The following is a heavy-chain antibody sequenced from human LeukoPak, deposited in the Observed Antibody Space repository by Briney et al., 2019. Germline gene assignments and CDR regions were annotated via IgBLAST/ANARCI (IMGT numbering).Heavy chain of an antibody. D-gene: IGHD3-22*01. J-gene: IGHJ4*02. CDR1: GFTFHDYA. Sequence: GGSLRLSCAASGFTFHDYAMHWVRQAPGKGLEWVSLINGDGGKTYYGDSGKGRFTISRDNSKNSLYLRMNSLRTEDTAFYYCAKGMYYYDSSGYASAIDYWGQGTLVTVSS. CDR2: INGDGGKT. CDR3: AKGMYYYDSSGYASAIDY. V-gene: IGHV3-43*02.